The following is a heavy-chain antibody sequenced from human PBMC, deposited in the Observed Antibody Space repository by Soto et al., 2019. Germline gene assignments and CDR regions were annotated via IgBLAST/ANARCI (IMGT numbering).Heavy chain of an antibody. Sequence: PSENLSPTSAVYGGSSSRNNWSGIRQPPGNGREWIGRTSLSGSTNYNPSLTMRVTISLDTSKTQFFLKLGSVTAADRAVYFCARGLKFGQLIWPTKWFDPWGQGTLVTVSS. CDR3: ARGLKFGQLIWPTKWFDP. V-gene: IGHV4-34*01. CDR1: GGSSSRNN. D-gene: IGHD2-2*01. J-gene: IGHJ5*02. CDR2: TSLSGST.